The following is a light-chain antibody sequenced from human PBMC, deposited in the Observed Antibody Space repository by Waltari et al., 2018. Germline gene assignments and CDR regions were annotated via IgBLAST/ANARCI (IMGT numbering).Light chain of an antibody. CDR3: QQRSNWQGYT. V-gene: IGKV3-11*01. J-gene: IGKJ2*01. Sequence: EIVLTQSPATLSLSPGERATLSCRASQSVSSYLAWYQQKPGQAPRLLIYDASNRTTGIPARFSGGGSGTDFTLTISSLEPEDFAVYYCQQRSNWQGYTFGQGTKL. CDR1: QSVSSY. CDR2: DAS.